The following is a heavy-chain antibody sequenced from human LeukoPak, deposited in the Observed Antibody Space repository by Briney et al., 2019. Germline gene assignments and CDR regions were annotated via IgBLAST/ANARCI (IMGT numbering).Heavy chain of an antibody. V-gene: IGHV3-23*01. CDR1: GFTFSSYA. J-gene: IGHJ4*02. CDR3: AKAHSSSWYYFDY. D-gene: IGHD6-13*01. CDR2: ISGSGDNT. Sequence: GGSLRLSCAASGFTFSSYAMSWVRQAPGKGLEWVSIISGSGDNTYYGDSMKGRFTISRDNSKNTLYLQMNSLRAEDTAVYYCAKAHSSSWYYFDYWGQGTLVTVSS.